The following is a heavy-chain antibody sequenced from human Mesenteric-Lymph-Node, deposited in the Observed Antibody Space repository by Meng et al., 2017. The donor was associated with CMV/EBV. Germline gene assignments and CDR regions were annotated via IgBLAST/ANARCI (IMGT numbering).Heavy chain of an antibody. Sequence: GGSLRLSCAASGFTFSSYAVSWVRQAPGKGLEWVSVIYIGGSVTAYTDSVKGRFTMSTDTSKNTLYLQMNSLRAEDTAVYYCARGSGWYDYWGQGTLVTVSS. CDR3: ARGSGWYDY. D-gene: IGHD6-19*01. J-gene: IGHJ4*02. CDR1: GFTFSSYA. V-gene: IGHV3-23*03. CDR2: IYIGGSVT.